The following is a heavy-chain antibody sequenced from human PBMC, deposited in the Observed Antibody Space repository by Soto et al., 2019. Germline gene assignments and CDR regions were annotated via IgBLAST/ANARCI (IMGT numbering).Heavy chain of an antibody. CDR2: IYYSGST. CDR1: GGSISSYY. J-gene: IGHJ5*02. CDR3: ARERLLHENWFDP. D-gene: IGHD2-15*01. Sequence: KPSETLSLTCTVSGGSISSYYWSWIRQPPGKGLEWIGYIYYSGSTNYNPSLKSRVTISVDTSKNQFSLKLSSVTAADTAVYYCARERLLHENWFDPWGQGTLVTVSS. V-gene: IGHV4-59*01.